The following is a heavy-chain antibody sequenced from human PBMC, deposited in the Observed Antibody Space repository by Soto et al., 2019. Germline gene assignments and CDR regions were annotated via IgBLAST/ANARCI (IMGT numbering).Heavy chain of an antibody. CDR1: GFTFGSYW. CDR2: IKQDGTEK. V-gene: IGHV3-7*03. CDR3: ARFATSPFDYWYFDL. Sequence: GGSLRLSCAASGFTFGSYWMSWVRQAPGKGLEWVANIKQDGTEKYYVDSVKGRFTISGDNAKNSLYLQMNRLRAEDTAVYYCARFATSPFDYWYFDLWGRGALVTVSS. J-gene: IGHJ2*01. D-gene: IGHD2-2*01.